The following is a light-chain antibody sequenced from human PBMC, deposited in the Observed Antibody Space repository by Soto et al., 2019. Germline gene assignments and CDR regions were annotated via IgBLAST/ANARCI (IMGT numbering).Light chain of an antibody. CDR3: QQRRDWPLT. J-gene: IGKJ4*01. CDR2: DAS. Sequence: EIVLTQSPATLSLSPGERATLSCRASQSVGNYLVWYRQKHGQAPRLLIYDASNRATGIPARFSGSGSGTDFTLTISSLEPEDFAVYYCQQRRDWPLTFGGGTKVDIK. V-gene: IGKV3-11*01. CDR1: QSVGNY.